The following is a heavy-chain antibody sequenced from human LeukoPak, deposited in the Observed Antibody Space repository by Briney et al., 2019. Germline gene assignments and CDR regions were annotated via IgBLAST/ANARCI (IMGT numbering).Heavy chain of an antibody. D-gene: IGHD1-7*01. CDR2: INPNSGGT. Sequence: ASVKVSCKASGYTFTGYYMHWVRQAPGQGLEWMGWINPNSGGTNYAQKFQGRVTTTRDTSISTAYMELSRLRSDDTAVYYCARSPPQRMELRYDYWGQGTLVTVSS. CDR3: ARSPPQRMELRYDY. V-gene: IGHV1-2*02. J-gene: IGHJ4*02. CDR1: GYTFTGYY.